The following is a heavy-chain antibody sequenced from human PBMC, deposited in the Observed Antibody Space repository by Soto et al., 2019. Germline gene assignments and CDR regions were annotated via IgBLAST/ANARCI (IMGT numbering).Heavy chain of an antibody. V-gene: IGHV1-69*12. CDR1: GGTFSSYA. D-gene: IGHD3-22*01. Sequence: QVQLVQSGAEVKKPGSSVKVSCKASGGTFSSYAISWVRQAPGQGLEWMGEIIPIFGTANYAQKFQGRVTITADESTSXAHMELSSLRSEDTAVYYCARDRGPSSGYYPYWFDPWGQGTLVTVSS. J-gene: IGHJ5*02. CDR3: ARDRGPSSGYYPYWFDP. CDR2: IIPIFGTA.